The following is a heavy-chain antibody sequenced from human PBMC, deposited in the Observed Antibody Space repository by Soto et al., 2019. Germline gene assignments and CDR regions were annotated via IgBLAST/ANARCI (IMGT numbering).Heavy chain of an antibody. Sequence: ASVKVSCKASDYSFSSYGITWVRQAPGQGLEWLGWISPYNDDTKYAQRLQGRVTMTTDTSTRTAYMDIRGLRSDDTAIYYCARGGYYDSSGARNYHYYGMDVWGQGTTVTVSS. J-gene: IGHJ6*02. CDR1: DYSFSSYG. CDR3: ARGGYYDSSGARNYHYYGMDV. V-gene: IGHV1-18*01. CDR2: ISPYNDDT. D-gene: IGHD3-22*01.